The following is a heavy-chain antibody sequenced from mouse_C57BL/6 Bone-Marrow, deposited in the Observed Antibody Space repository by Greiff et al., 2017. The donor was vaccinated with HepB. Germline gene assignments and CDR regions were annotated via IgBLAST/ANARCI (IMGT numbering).Heavy chain of an antibody. CDR1: GYTFTDYY. CDR2: IYPNNGGN. J-gene: IGHJ2*01. V-gene: IGHV1-34*01. D-gene: IGHD3-2*02. Sequence: EVQLQQSGAELARPGASVKMSCKASGYTFTDYYMHWVKQSHGQSLEWIGYIYPNNGGNGYNQKFKGKATLTVDKSSSTAYMELRSLTSEDSAVYYCARDSSGYFDYWGQGTTLTVSS. CDR3: ARDSSGYFDY.